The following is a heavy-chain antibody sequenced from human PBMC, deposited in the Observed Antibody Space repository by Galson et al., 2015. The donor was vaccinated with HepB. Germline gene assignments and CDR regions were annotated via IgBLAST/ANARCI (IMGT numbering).Heavy chain of an antibody. Sequence: SVKVSCKASGGTFSSYAISWVRQAPGQGLEWMGGIIPILGIANYAQKFQGRVTITADKSTSTAYMELSSLRSEDTAVYYCARDNNIVVVPAASGWFDPWGQGTLVTVSS. CDR3: ARDNNIVVVPAASGWFDP. D-gene: IGHD2-2*01. V-gene: IGHV1-69*10. J-gene: IGHJ5*02. CDR2: IIPILGIA. CDR1: GGTFSSYA.